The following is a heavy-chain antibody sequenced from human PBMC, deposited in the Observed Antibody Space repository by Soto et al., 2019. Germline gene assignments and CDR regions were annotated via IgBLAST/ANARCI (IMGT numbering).Heavy chain of an antibody. CDR2: IGGSGRTT. CDR1: AFTFNNYA. Sequence: GGSLRLSCAASAFTFNNYAMSWVRQAPGKGLEWVSGIGGSGRTTYYADSVKGRFTISRDNSNNTLFLQMNSLRAEDTAVYYCAKSLYSERSGDFYDYWCPGTLLTVS. J-gene: IGHJ4*02. D-gene: IGHD3-22*01. V-gene: IGHV3-23*01. CDR3: AKSLYSERSGDFYDY.